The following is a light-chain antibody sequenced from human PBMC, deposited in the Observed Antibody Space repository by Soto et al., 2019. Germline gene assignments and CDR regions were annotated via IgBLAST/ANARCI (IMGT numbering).Light chain of an antibody. CDR1: SSDVGGYNY. V-gene: IGLV2-11*01. J-gene: IGLJ2*01. CDR2: DVS. CDR3: CSYAGSYTLV. Sequence: QSAPTQPASVSGSPGQSITISCTGTSSDVGGYNYVSWYQQHPGKAPKLMIYDVSKRPSGVPDRFSGSKSGNTASLTISGLQAEDEADYYCCSYAGSYTLVFGGGTKLTVL.